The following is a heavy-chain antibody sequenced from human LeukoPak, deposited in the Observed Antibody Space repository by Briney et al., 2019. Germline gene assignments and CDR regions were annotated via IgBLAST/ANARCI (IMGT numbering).Heavy chain of an antibody. CDR3: ARHHDYGDYGCFDY. CDR2: IYPGDSDT. Sequence: GESLKISCKGSGYSFTRYWIGWVRQMPGKGVGWVGIIYPGDSDTRSSPSFQGQVTISADKSIRTAYLQWSSLKASDTAIYYCARHHDYGDYGCFDYWGQGTLFTVSS. J-gene: IGHJ4*02. CDR1: GYSFTRYW. V-gene: IGHV5-51*01. D-gene: IGHD4-17*01.